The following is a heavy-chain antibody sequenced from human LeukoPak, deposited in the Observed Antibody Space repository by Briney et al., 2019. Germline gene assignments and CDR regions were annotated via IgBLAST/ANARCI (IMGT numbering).Heavy chain of an antibody. J-gene: IGHJ4*02. V-gene: IGHV3-74*01. CDR3: ARLKGC. CDR2: ISTDGSST. CDR1: GFTFSSYW. Sequence: GGSLRLSCAASGFTFSSYWMHWVRQARGKGLEWVSRISTDGSSTDYADSVKGRFTISRDNAKNTLYLQMNSLRGEDTAVYYCARLKGCWGQGTLVTVSS. D-gene: IGHD6-19*01.